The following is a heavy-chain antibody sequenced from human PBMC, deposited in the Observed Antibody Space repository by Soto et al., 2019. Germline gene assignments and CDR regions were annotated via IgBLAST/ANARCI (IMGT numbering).Heavy chain of an antibody. CDR3: ARAVAGTGWFDP. V-gene: IGHV1-18*01. CDR1: GYTFTSYG. D-gene: IGHD6-19*01. J-gene: IGHJ5*02. CDR2: ISAYNGNT. Sequence: VVSVKVSCKASGYTFTSYGISWVRQAPGQGLEWMGWISAYNGNTNYAQKLQGRVTMTTDTSTSTAYMELRSLRSDDTAVYYCARAVAGTGWFDPWGQGTLVTVSS.